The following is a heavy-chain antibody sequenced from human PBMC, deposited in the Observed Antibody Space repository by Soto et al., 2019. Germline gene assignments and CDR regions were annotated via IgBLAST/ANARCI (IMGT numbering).Heavy chain of an antibody. Sequence: PSETLSLTCAVYGGSFSGYYWSWIRQPPGKGLEWIGEINHSGSTNYNPSLKSRVTISVDTSKNQFSLKLSSVTAADTAVYYCARGLDYDFWSGFTYYYYYGMDVWGQGTTVTVSS. D-gene: IGHD3-3*01. V-gene: IGHV4-34*01. CDR2: INHSGST. CDR3: ARGLDYDFWSGFTYYYYYGMDV. CDR1: GGSFSGYY. J-gene: IGHJ6*02.